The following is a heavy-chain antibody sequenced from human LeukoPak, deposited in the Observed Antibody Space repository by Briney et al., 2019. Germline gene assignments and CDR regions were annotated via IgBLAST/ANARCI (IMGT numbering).Heavy chain of an antibody. D-gene: IGHD2-21*02. CDR3: ARGGGAFCGGDCYRNFDY. V-gene: IGHV3-66*02. Sequence: GGSLRLSCAASGLTVSSDYMSWVRQAPGQGLEWVSAIYSGGTTYYADSVKGRSTISRENSNNTLFLQMNSLRPEDTAVYYCARGGGAFCGGDCYRNFDYWGQGTLVSVSS. J-gene: IGHJ4*02. CDR1: GLTVSSDY. CDR2: IYSGGTT.